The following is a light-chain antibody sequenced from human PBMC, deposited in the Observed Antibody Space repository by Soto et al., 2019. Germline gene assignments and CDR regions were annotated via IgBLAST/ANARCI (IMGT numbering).Light chain of an antibody. CDR3: QQYNSYSQT. CDR2: KAS. Sequence: DIQMTQSPSTLSASVGDRVTITCRASQSISSWLAWYQQKPGKAPKLLIYKASSLESGVPLRFSGSGSGTECTLTICSLQPDDFATYYCQQYNSYSQTFGQGTKVEIK. V-gene: IGKV1-5*03. J-gene: IGKJ1*01. CDR1: QSISSW.